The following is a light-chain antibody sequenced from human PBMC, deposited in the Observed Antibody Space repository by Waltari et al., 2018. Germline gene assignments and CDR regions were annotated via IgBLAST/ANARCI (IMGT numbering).Light chain of an antibody. CDR3: QQYGNSLPYT. CDR1: QTVINSY. J-gene: IGKJ2*01. CDR2: GAS. V-gene: IGKV3-20*01. Sequence: EIVLTQSPGTLSLSPGERATLSCRASQTVINSYLAWYQQKPGQAPRLLIIGASSRATGIPDRFSCSGSGTDFTLTISRLEPEDFAVYYCQQYGNSLPYTFGQGTKLEIK.